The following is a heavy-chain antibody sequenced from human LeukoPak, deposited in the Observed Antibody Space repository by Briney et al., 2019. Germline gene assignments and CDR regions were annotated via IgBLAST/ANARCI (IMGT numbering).Heavy chain of an antibody. Sequence: GGSLRLSCAASGFTFDDYGMSWVRQAPGKGLEWVSGINWNGGSTGYADSVKGRFTISRDNAKNSLYLQMNSLRAEDTAVYYCAKYYYDSSGYGDWGQGTLVTVSS. CDR1: GFTFDDYG. V-gene: IGHV3-20*04. J-gene: IGHJ4*02. CDR2: INWNGGST. CDR3: AKYYYDSSGYGD. D-gene: IGHD3-22*01.